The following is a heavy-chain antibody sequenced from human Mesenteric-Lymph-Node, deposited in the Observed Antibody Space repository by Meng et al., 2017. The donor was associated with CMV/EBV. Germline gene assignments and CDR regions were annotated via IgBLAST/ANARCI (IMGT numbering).Heavy chain of an antibody. Sequence: SGYTFHNYRIIWVRQAPGQGLGWMGWISVYNGNTNYAQKLQGRVTMTTDTSTSTAYMELRSLKSDDTAVYYCARETDGYGIVYYFDYWGQGTLVTVSS. CDR2: ISVYNGNT. V-gene: IGHV1-18*04. J-gene: IGHJ4*02. D-gene: IGHD1-26*01. CDR1: GYTFHNYR. CDR3: ARETDGYGIVYYFDY.